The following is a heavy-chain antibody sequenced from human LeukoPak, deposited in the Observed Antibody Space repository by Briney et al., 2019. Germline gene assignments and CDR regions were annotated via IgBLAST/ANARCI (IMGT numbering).Heavy chain of an antibody. D-gene: IGHD3/OR15-3a*01. CDR2: IGTTEGST. CDR1: GFTSSSYA. Sequence: PGGSLRLSCTASGFTSSSYAMDWVRQAPGKGLEWVSAIGTTEGSTFYAGSVKGRFTIFRDHSKNALYLQMNSLRVEDTAVYYCARKDIHTPMIFLDVWGQGTTVTVSS. CDR3: ARKDIHTPMIFLDV. V-gene: IGHV3-23*01. J-gene: IGHJ6*02.